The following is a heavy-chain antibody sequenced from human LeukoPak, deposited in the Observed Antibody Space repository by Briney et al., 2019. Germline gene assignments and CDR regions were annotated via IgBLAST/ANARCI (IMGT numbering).Heavy chain of an antibody. V-gene: IGHV1-2*02. CDR2: INPNSGGT. CDR3: ARDIVVVPAAMLYYYYYGMDV. J-gene: IGHJ6*02. CDR1: GYTFTGYY. Sequence: ASVKVSFKASGYTFTGYYMHWVRQAPGQGLEWMGWINPNSGGTNYAQKFQGRVTMTRDTSISTAYMELSRLRSDDTAVYYCARDIVVVPAAMLYYYYYGMDVWGQGTTVTVSS. D-gene: IGHD2-2*01.